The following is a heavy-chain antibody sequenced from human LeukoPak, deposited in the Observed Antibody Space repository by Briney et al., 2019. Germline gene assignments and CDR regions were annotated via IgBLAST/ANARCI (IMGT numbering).Heavy chain of an antibody. J-gene: IGHJ4*02. CDR1: GFTFSSYG. Sequence: PGRSLRLSCAASGFTFSSYGMHWVRQAPGKGLEWVAVISYDGSNKYYADSVKGRFTISRDNSKNTLYLQMNSLRAEDTAVYYCARDRTLDYYDSSGYYCGYFDYWGQGTLVTVSS. D-gene: IGHD3-22*01. CDR2: ISYDGSNK. V-gene: IGHV3-30*03. CDR3: ARDRTLDYYDSSGYYCGYFDY.